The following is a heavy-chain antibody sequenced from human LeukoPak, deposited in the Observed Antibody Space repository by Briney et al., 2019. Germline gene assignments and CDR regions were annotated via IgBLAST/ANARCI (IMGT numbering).Heavy chain of an antibody. V-gene: IGHV3-21*01. CDR1: RFTFSAYG. CDR3: AQAYCSGGSCYSGDAFDI. J-gene: IGHJ3*02. Sequence: GGSLRLSCAASRFTFSAYGMNWVRQAPGKGLEWVSSISSSSSYIYYADSVKGRFTISRDNAKNSLYLQMNSLRAEDTAVYYCAQAYCSGGSCYSGDAFDIWGQGTMVTVSS. CDR2: ISSSSSYI. D-gene: IGHD2-15*01.